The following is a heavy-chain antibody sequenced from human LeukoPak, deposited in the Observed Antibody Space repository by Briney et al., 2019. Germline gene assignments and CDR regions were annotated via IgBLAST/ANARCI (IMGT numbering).Heavy chain of an antibody. J-gene: IGHJ4*02. CDR2: ISYDGSNK. V-gene: IGHV3-30-3*01. CDR3: ASEWFGELLYYFDY. D-gene: IGHD3-10*01. Sequence: GGSLRLSCAASGFTFSSYAMHWVRQAPGKGLEWVAVISYDGSNKYYADSVKGRFTNSRDNSKNTLYLQMNSLRAEDTAVYYCASEWFGELLYYFDYWGQGTLVTVSS. CDR1: GFTFSSYA.